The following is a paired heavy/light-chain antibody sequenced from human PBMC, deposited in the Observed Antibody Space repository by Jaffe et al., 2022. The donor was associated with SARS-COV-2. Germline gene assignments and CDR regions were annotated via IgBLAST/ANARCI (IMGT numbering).Heavy chain of an antibody. V-gene: IGHV2-5*02. CDR3: AHRVRLRNYWRSGDFDY. J-gene: IGHJ4*02. CDR2: IYWDDDK. D-gene: IGHD2-8*02. CDR1: GFSLTTNGVG. Sequence: QITLKESGPTLVKPTQTLTLTCTFSGFSLTTNGVGVGWIRQPPGKALEWLALIYWDDDKFYSPSLKNRLTITKDTSRNHVILTVTNMDPVDTGTYFCAHRVRLRNYWRSGDFDYWGQGTLVTVSS.
Light chain of an antibody. CDR2: EVT. CDR1: SSDIGAYDY. Sequence: QSALTQPASVSASPGQSITISCTGGSSDIGAYDYVSWYQLNPGKAPKLIIYEVTNRPSGVPDRFSGSKSGNTASLTISGLQADDEGDYFCSSFASSNTLFGGGTKLTVL. V-gene: IGLV2-14*01. CDR3: SSFASSNTL. J-gene: IGLJ2*01.